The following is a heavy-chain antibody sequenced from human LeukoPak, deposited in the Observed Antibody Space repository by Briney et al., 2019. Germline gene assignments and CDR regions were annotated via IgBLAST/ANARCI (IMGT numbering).Heavy chain of an antibody. D-gene: IGHD2-2*01. V-gene: IGHV3-9*01. Sequence: GGSLRLSCAASGFTFSSYAMSWVRQAPGKGLGWVSGISRDSANIGYADSVKGRFTISRDNAKNSLYLQMNSLTTEDTALYYCARDFCTGCNYYFYGMDVWGRGTTVTVSS. CDR1: GFTFSSYA. J-gene: IGHJ6*02. CDR3: ARDFCTGCNYYFYGMDV. CDR2: ISRDSANI.